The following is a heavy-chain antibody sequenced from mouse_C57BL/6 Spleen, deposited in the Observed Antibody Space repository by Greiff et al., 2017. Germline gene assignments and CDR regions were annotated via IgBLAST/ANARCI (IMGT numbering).Heavy chain of an antibody. D-gene: IGHD2-2*01. J-gene: IGHJ3*01. V-gene: IGHV5-4*01. Sequence: EVQVVESGGGLVKPGGSLKLSCAASGFTFSSYAMSWVRQTPEKRLEWVATISDGGSYTYYPDNVKGRFTISRDNAKNNLYLQMSHLKSEDTAMYYCARGNDVGFAYWCQGTLVTVSA. CDR1: GFTFSSYA. CDR3: ARGNDVGFAY. CDR2: ISDGGSYT.